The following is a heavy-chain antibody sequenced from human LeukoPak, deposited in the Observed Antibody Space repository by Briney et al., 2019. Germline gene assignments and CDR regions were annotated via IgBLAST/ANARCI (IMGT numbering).Heavy chain of an antibody. CDR3: AREGGYSYGSGGDFDY. D-gene: IGHD5-18*01. V-gene: IGHV1-18*01. Sequence: ASVKVSCKTSGYIFTRYGINWVRQAPGQGLEWMGWISTYDGNTNYAQKFQGRATMTTDTSTSTAYMELRSLRSDDTAVYYCAREGGYSYGSGGDFDYWGQGTLVTVSS. CDR1: GYIFTRYG. CDR2: ISTYDGNT. J-gene: IGHJ4*02.